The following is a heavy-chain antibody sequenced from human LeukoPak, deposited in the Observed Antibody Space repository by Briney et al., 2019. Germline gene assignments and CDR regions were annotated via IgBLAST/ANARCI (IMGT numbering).Heavy chain of an antibody. CDR1: GFAFSNYG. CDR2: IWYDGSYK. Sequence: GRSLRLSCSASGFAFSNYGVHWVRQAAGKGLEWVAVIWYDGSYKYYADSVKGRFTISRDNSKNTLYLQMNSLRAEDTAVYYCAREYFYDSSGYSDAFYIWGQGTMVTVSS. D-gene: IGHD3-22*01. J-gene: IGHJ3*02. V-gene: IGHV3-33*01. CDR3: AREYFYDSSGYSDAFYI.